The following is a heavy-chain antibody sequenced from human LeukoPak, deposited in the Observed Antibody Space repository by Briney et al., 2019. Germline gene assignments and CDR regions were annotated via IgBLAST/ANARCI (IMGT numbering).Heavy chain of an antibody. D-gene: IGHD3-10*01. CDR2: IRGKAYGGTT. CDR1: GFTFGDYA. J-gene: IGHJ4*02. CDR3: TRDSLAGLWFGELSDY. Sequence: GGSLRLSCTASGFTFGDYAMSWFRQAPGKGLEWVGFIRGKAYGGTTEYAASVKGRFTISRDDSKSIAYLQMNSLKTEDTAVYYCTRDSLAGLWFGELSDYWGQGTLVTVSS. V-gene: IGHV3-49*03.